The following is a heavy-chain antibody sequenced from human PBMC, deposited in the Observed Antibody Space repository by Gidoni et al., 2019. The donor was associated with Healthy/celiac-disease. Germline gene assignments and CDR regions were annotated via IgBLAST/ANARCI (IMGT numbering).Heavy chain of an antibody. CDR2: IGSSSSYI. V-gene: IGHV3-21*01. CDR3: ARDWGYSSSSGGGYGMDV. J-gene: IGHJ6*02. D-gene: IGHD6-6*01. Sequence: EVQLVESGGGLVKPGGSLRLSCSASGFTFSSYSLNWVSQAPGKGLEWDSSIGSSSSYIYYADSVKGRFTIARDNAKNSLYLQMNSLRAEDTAVYYCARDWGYSSSSGGGYGMDVWGQGTTVTVSS. CDR1: GFTFSSYS.